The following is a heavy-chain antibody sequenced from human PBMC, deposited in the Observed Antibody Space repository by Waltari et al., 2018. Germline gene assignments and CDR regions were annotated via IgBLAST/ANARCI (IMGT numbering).Heavy chain of an antibody. Sequence: QVQLQESGPGLVKPSATLSLTCAVSGYSISSGYYWGWIRQPPGKGREWIGSIYHSGSTNYNPSLKSRFTISVDTSKNQFSLKLSSVTAADTAVYYCARMGYSYGFDYWGQGTLVTVSS. D-gene: IGHD5-18*01. V-gene: IGHV4-38-2*01. CDR1: GYSISSGYY. CDR2: IYHSGST. J-gene: IGHJ4*02. CDR3: ARMGYSYGFDY.